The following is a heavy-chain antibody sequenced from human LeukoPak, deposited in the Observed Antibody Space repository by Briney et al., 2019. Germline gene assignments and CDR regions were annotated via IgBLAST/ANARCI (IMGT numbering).Heavy chain of an antibody. D-gene: IGHD1-14*01. J-gene: IGHJ4*02. CDR2: IRYDGSKE. V-gene: IGHV3-30*02. CDR1: GFTFSSYG. Sequence: GGSLRLSCAASGFTFSSYGKHWVRQAPGKGLEWVAFIRYDGSKEYYADSVKGRFTISRDNSKNTLYLQMNSLKTEDTAVYYCAKDSRYYYVDYWGQGTLVTVSS. CDR3: AKDSRYYYVDY.